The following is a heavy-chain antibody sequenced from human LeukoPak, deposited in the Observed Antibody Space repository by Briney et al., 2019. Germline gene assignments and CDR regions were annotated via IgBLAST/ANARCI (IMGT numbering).Heavy chain of an antibody. CDR1: GGSISSGDYY. D-gene: IGHD1-1*01. CDR3: ARDGSSYFRWFDP. V-gene: IGHV4-30-4*01. J-gene: IGHJ5*02. Sequence: SETLSLTCTVSGGSISSGDYYWSWIRQPPGKGLEWIGYIYYSGSTYYNPSLKSRVTISVDTSKNQFSLKLSSVTAADTAVYYCARDGSSYFRWFDPWGQGTLVTVSS. CDR2: IYYSGST.